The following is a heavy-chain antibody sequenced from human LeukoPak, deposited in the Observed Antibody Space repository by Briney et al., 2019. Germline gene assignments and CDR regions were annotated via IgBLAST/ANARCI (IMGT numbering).Heavy chain of an antibody. V-gene: IGHV3-30*18. CDR1: GFTFSSYG. D-gene: IGHD4-17*01. Sequence: GGSLRRSCAASGFTFSSYGMHWVRQAPGKGLEWVAVISYDGSNKYYADSVKGRFTISRDNSKNTLYLQMNSLGAEDTAVYYCAKPGDPTVTTLLGYFQHWGQGTLVTVSS. J-gene: IGHJ1*01. CDR3: AKPGDPTVTTLLGYFQH. CDR2: ISYDGSNK.